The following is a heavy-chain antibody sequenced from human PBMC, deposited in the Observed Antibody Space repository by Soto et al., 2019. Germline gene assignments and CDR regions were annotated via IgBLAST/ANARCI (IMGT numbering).Heavy chain of an antibody. Sequence: SETLSLTCTVSGGSISSGDYYWSWIRQPPGKGLEWIGYICYSGSTYYNPSLKSRVTISVDTSKNQFSLKLSSVTAADTAVYYCARDPRLPTYSGYDRYYYYGMDVWGQGTTVTVSS. J-gene: IGHJ6*02. V-gene: IGHV4-30-4*01. CDR3: ARDPRLPTYSGYDRYYYYGMDV. D-gene: IGHD5-12*01. CDR2: ICYSGST. CDR1: GGSISSGDYY.